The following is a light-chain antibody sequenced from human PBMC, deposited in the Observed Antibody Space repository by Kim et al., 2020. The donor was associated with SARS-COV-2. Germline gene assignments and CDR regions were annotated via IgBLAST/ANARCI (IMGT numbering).Light chain of an antibody. J-gene: IGLJ3*02. Sequence: LTQPPSVSKGLRQTATLTCTGNSNNVGDQGAAWLQQLQGHPPNLLSYRNNNRSSGISEKFSASRSGNTASLTITGLLPEDEADYYCSAWDSSLSAWVFGGGTQLPVL. CDR3: SAWDSSLSAWV. V-gene: IGLV10-54*04. CDR1: SNNVGDQG. CDR2: RNN.